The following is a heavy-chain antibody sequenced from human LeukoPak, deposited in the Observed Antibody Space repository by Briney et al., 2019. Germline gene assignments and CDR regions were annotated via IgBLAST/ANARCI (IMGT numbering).Heavy chain of an antibody. D-gene: IGHD3-16*01. CDR3: ARKTVTEGVDY. Sequence: SETLSLTCADYAGSFSGHYWSWIRQPPGKGLEWIGEINHSGRANYNPSLKSLVTISIDTSKNQFSLKLPSVTAADTATYYCARKTVTEGVDYWGQGTLVNVSS. J-gene: IGHJ4*02. CDR2: INHSGRA. CDR1: AGSFSGHY. V-gene: IGHV4-34*01.